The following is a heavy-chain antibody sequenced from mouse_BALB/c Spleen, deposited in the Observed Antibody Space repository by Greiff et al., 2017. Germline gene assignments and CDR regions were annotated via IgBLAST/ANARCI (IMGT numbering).Heavy chain of an antibody. Sequence: QVQLKQSGPGLVAPSQSLSITCTVSGFSLTSYGVHWVRQPPGKGLEWLGVIWGDGSTDYNSALKSRLSISKDNSKSQVFLKMNSLQTDDTARYYCARGLPLYYYAMDYWGQGTSVTVSS. CDR2: IWGDGST. V-gene: IGHV2-6-7*01. CDR1: GFSLTSYG. CDR3: ARGLPLYYYAMDY. D-gene: IGHD1-1*01. J-gene: IGHJ4*01.